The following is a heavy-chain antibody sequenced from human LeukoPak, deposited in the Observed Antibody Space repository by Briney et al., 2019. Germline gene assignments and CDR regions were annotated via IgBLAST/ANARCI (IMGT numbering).Heavy chain of an antibody. CDR3: ARDGHYDILTGYFQD. Sequence: GGSLRLSCAASGFSFSSYSMNWVRQAPGKGLEWVAFIRYDGSNKYYADSVKGRFTISRDNSKNTLYLQMNSLRAEDTAVYYCARDGHYDILTGYFQDWGQGTLVTVSS. V-gene: IGHV3-30*02. CDR2: IRYDGSNK. CDR1: GFSFSSYS. D-gene: IGHD3-9*01. J-gene: IGHJ1*01.